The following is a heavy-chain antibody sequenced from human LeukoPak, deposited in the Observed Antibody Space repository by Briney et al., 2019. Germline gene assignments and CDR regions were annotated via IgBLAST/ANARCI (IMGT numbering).Heavy chain of an antibody. D-gene: IGHD3-22*01. J-gene: IGHJ4*02. CDR3: ARDSGSGYLDY. CDR1: GFTFSIYS. CDR2: ISSSSSYI. Sequence: GGSLRLSCAASGFTFSIYSMNWVRQAPGKGLVWVSSISSSSSYIYYADSVKGRFTISRDNAKNSLYLQMNSLRAEDTAVYYCARDSGSGYLDYWGQGTLVTVSS. V-gene: IGHV3-21*01.